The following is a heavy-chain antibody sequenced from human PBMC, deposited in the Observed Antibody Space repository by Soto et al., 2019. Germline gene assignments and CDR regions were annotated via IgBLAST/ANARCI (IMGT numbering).Heavy chain of an antibody. CDR2: IWYDGSNK. Sequence: GGSLRLSYAASGFAFSSYGMHWVRQAPGKGLEWVAVIWYDGSNKYYADSVKGRFTISRDNSKNTLYLQMNSLRAEDTAVYYCARVKSGYSSGWYLGHWGQGTLVTVSS. J-gene: IGHJ4*02. V-gene: IGHV3-33*01. CDR1: GFAFSSYG. D-gene: IGHD6-19*01. CDR3: ARVKSGYSSGWYLGH.